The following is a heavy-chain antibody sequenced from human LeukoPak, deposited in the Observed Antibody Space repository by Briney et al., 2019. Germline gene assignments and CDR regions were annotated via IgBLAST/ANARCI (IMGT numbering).Heavy chain of an antibody. CDR1: GYSLSRGYY. CDR2: IYHSGST. D-gene: IGHD5-18*01. CDR3: ARDRIQLWSAMDV. J-gene: IGHJ6*04. V-gene: IGHV4-38-2*02. Sequence: PSETLSLTCTVSGYSLSRGYYWGWIRQPPGKGLEWIGSIYHSGSTYYNPSLKSRVTISVDTSKNQFSLKLSSVTAADTAVYYCARDRIQLWSAMDVWGKGTTVTVSS.